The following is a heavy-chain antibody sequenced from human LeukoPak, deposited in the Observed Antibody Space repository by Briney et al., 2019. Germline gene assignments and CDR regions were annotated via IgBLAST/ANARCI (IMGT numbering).Heavy chain of an antibody. J-gene: IGHJ4*02. CDR1: GYTFTSYD. D-gene: IGHD6-13*01. V-gene: IGHV1-8*03. CDR2: MNPNSGST. CDR3: ARGRRSWYFDY. Sequence: ASVKVSCKASGYTFTSYDINWVRQATGQGLEWMGWMNPNSGSTGYAQKFQGRVTITRNTSISTAYMELSSLRSEDTAVYYCARGRRSWYFDYWGQGTLVTVSS.